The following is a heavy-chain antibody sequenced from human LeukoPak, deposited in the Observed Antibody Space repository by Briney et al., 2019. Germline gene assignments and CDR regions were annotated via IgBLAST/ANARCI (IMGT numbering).Heavy chain of an antibody. V-gene: IGHV3-7*01. CDR1: GFTFSSYW. D-gene: IGHD6-13*01. CDR2: IKLDGSEK. CDR3: ARISSSRYYFDY. Sequence: GGSLRLSCAASGFTFSSYWMTWVRQAPGKGLEGVANIKLDGSEKYYVDSVKGRFTISRDDAENSGYLQINSLSAEDTAVYYCARISSSRYYFDYWGQGTLVTVSS. J-gene: IGHJ4*02.